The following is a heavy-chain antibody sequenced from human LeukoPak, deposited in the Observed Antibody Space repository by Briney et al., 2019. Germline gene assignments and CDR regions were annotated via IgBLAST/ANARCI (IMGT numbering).Heavy chain of an antibody. CDR1: GNTLRELP. J-gene: IGHJ4*02. D-gene: IGHD3-3*01. CDR2: FDPENAEI. CDR3: ATRGSDFWSGSDY. Sequence: ASAKVSCKLSGNTLRELPIQWVRQAGGKGLEWMAGFDPENAEIVYAQKFQGRVTMTEDTSTNTAYMELTSLTSDDTALYYCATRGSDFWSGSDYWGQGTQVTVSS. V-gene: IGHV1-24*01.